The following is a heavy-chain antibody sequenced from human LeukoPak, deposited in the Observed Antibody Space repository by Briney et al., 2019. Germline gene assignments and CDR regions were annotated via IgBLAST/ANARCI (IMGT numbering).Heavy chain of an antibody. V-gene: IGHV1-3*04. CDR3: ARDRAMADY. Sequence: ASVKVSCKASGYIFPSYPVHWVRQAPGQRLEWMGWINTGNGNTKYSQKFEGRVTVTRDTSATAAYMELSSLRSEDTAVYYCARDRAMADYWGQGTLVTVSS. J-gene: IGHJ4*02. D-gene: IGHD5-18*01. CDR2: INTGNGNT. CDR1: GYIFPSYP.